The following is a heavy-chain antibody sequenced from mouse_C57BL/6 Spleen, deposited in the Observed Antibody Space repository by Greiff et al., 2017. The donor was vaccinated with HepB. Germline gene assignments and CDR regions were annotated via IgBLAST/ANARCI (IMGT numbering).Heavy chain of an antibody. CDR2: SRNKANDYTT. CDR1: GFTFSDFY. Sequence: EVKVVDSGGGLVQSGRSLRLSCATSGFTFSDFYMEWVRQAPGKGLEWIAASRNKANDYTTEYSASVKGRFIVSRDTSQSILYLQMNALRAEDTAIYYCARDNYYGSSYAFAYWGQGTLVTVSA. V-gene: IGHV7-1*01. D-gene: IGHD1-1*01. J-gene: IGHJ3*01. CDR3: ARDNYYGSSYAFAY.